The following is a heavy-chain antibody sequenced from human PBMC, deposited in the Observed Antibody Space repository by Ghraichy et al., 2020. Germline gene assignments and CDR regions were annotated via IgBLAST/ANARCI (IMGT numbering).Heavy chain of an antibody. Sequence: LSLTCAVSGFTFSSYEMHWVRQAPGKGLEWVSYISSSGNIIYYADSVKGRFTISRDNAKNSLYLQMNSLRAEDTAVYYCARVGRNIVVVVAATGDNWFDPWGQGTLVTVSS. V-gene: IGHV3-48*03. J-gene: IGHJ5*02. CDR2: ISSSGNII. CDR3: ARVGRNIVVVVAATGDNWFDP. CDR1: GFTFSSYE. D-gene: IGHD2-15*01.